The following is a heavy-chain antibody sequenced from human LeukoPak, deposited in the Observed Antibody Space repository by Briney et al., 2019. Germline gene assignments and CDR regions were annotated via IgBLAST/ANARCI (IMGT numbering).Heavy chain of an antibody. CDR3: ASVCSSTSCPLDY. Sequence: ASVKVSCKASGYTFTGYYMHWVRQAPGQGLEWMGRIKPNSGGTNYAQKFQGRVTMTRDTSISTAYMELSRLRSDDTAVYYCASVCSSTSCPLDYWGQGTLVTVSS. CDR2: IKPNSGGT. V-gene: IGHV1-2*06. D-gene: IGHD2-2*01. CDR1: GYTFTGYY. J-gene: IGHJ4*02.